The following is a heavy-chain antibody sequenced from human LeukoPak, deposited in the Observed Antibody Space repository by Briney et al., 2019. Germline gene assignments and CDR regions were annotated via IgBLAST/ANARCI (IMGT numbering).Heavy chain of an antibody. J-gene: IGHJ4*02. CDR2: ITYSGTT. CDR3: APAYIWGSFRTFNY. D-gene: IGHD3-16*02. CDR1: GGSISSSSYY. Sequence: PSETLSLTCTVSGGSISSSSYYWGWIRQPPGKGLEWVGSITYSGTTYYNPSLKSRVTISVDTSKSQFPLKLTSVTAADTAVYYCAPAYIWGSFRTFNYWGQGTLVTVSS. V-gene: IGHV4-39*01.